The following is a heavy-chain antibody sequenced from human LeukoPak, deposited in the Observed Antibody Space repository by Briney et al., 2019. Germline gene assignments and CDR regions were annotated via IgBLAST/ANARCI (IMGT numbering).Heavy chain of an antibody. J-gene: IGHJ4*02. D-gene: IGHD3-22*01. V-gene: IGHV1-3*01. CDR3: ARDKGYYDSSGYYVY. CDR1: GYTFTSYA. CDR2: INAGNGNT. Sequence: GASVKVSCKASGYTFTSYAMHWVRQAPGQRLEWMGWINAGNGNTKYSQKFQGRVTITRDTSASTAYMELSSLRSEDTAVYYCARDKGYYDSSGYYVYWGQGTLVTVSS.